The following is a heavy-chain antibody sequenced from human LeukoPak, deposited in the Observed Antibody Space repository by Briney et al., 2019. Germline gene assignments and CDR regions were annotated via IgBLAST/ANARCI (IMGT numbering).Heavy chain of an antibody. V-gene: IGHV4-59*01. CDR2: SGST. J-gene: IGHJ4*02. CDR1: GGSISDYY. CDR3: AREEGY. Sequence: SETLSLTCTVSGGSISDYYWSWIRQPPGRGLEWIAHSGSTNYNPSLKSRVIISVDTSKNQFSLKLSPVTAADTAVYYCAREEGYWGQGTLVTVSS.